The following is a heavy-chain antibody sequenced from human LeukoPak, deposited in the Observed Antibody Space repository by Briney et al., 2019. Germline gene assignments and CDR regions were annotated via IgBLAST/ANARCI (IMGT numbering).Heavy chain of an antibody. CDR3: AKAEGYDTLTGLDY. CDR1: GFTFSSYA. V-gene: IGHV3-23*01. Sequence: GGSLRLSCATSGFTFSSYAMSWVRQAPGKGLEWVSGIGASGGSTYYADSVKGRFTISRDNSKNTLYLQMNSLRTEDAAVYYCAKAEGYDTLTGLDYWGQGTLVTVSS. D-gene: IGHD3-9*01. CDR2: IGASGGST. J-gene: IGHJ4*02.